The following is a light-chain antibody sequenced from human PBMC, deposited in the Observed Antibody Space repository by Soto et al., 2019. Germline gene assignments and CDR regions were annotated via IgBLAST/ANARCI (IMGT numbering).Light chain of an antibody. Sequence: DIQMTQSPSTLSASIGDRVTITCRASQSISSWLARYQQKPGKAPKVLIYKASSLETGGPSRFSGSGSGTEFTLTISSLQPDDFATYYCQQYNSFSGYTFGQGTKLEIK. CDR2: KAS. CDR1: QSISSW. V-gene: IGKV1-5*03. CDR3: QQYNSFSGYT. J-gene: IGKJ2*01.